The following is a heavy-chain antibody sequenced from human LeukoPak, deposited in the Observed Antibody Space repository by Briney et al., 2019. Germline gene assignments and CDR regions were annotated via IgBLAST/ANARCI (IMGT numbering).Heavy chain of an antibody. CDR3: ARARRSHYFDY. J-gene: IGHJ4*02. Sequence: HPGGSLRLSCAASGFTFSSYAMSWVRQAPGRGLEWVSAISGSGGSTYYADSVKGRFTISRDNSKNTLYLQMNSLRAEDTAVYYCARARRSHYFDYWGQGTLVTVSS. V-gene: IGHV3-23*01. CDR1: GFTFSSYA. CDR2: ISGSGGST.